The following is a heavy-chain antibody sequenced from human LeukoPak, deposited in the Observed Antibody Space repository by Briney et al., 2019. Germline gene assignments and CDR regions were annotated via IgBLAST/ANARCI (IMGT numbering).Heavy chain of an antibody. CDR2: ISWNSGSI. D-gene: IGHD3-3*01. CDR3: AKDFFGATFDALDI. V-gene: IGHV3-9*01. Sequence: GGSLRLSCAASGFTFDDYAMHWVRQAPGEGLEWVSGISWNSGSIGYADSVKGRITISRDNAKNSLYLQMNSLRAEDTALYYCAKDFFGATFDALDIWGQGTMVTVSS. J-gene: IGHJ3*02. CDR1: GFTFDDYA.